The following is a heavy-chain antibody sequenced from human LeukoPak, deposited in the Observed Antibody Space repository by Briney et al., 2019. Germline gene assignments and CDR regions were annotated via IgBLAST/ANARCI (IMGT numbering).Heavy chain of an antibody. CDR1: GFTFISYW. CDR2: ISSDGSTT. CDR3: ARVWGNLSLASIDG. J-gene: IGHJ4*01. Sequence: PGGSLRLSCAASGFTFISYWMHWVRQAPGKGLVWVSRISSDGSTTNYADSVKGRFTISIDNAKNTMYLQMNSLRAEDTAVYYCARVWGNLSLASIDGWGQGTPVTVSS. D-gene: IGHD3-16*02. V-gene: IGHV3-74*01.